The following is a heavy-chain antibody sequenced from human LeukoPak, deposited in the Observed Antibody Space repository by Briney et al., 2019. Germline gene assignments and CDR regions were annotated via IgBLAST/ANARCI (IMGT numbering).Heavy chain of an antibody. CDR2: ISSGSTII. D-gene: IGHD6-13*01. V-gene: IGHV3-48*01. CDR1: GFTFSSHS. Sequence: GGSLRLSCAASGFTFSSHSMNWVRQAPGKGLEWVSYISSGSTIIHYADSVKGRFTISRDDAKNSLYLQMNSLRAEDTAVYYCAKVPRQHDNWFDPWGQGTLVTVSS. CDR3: AKVPRQHDNWFDP. J-gene: IGHJ5*02.